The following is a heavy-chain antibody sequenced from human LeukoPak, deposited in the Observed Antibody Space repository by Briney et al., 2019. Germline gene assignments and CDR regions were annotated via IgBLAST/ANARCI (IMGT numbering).Heavy chain of an antibody. CDR1: GYTFTGYY. Sequence: ASVKVSCKASGYTFTGYYMHWVRQAPGQGLEWMGWINPNSGGTNYAQKFQGRVTMTRDTSISTAYMELSRLRSDDTAVYYCARVRTLAAAGYFDYWGQGTLVTVSS. V-gene: IGHV1-2*02. J-gene: IGHJ4*02. CDR2: INPNSGGT. CDR3: ARVRTLAAAGYFDY. D-gene: IGHD6-13*01.